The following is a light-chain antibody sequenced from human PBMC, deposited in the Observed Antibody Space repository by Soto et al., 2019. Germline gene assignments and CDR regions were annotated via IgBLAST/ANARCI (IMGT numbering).Light chain of an antibody. Sequence: HSVLTQPPSASGTPGQRVTISCSGSSSNIGSNYVYWYQQLPGTAPKLLIYRNNQRPSGVPDRFSGSKSGTSASLAISGLRSEDEADYYCGAWDDSLSGRVFGGGTKLTVL. CDR1: SSNIGSNY. CDR2: RNN. CDR3: GAWDDSLSGRV. J-gene: IGLJ3*02. V-gene: IGLV1-47*01.